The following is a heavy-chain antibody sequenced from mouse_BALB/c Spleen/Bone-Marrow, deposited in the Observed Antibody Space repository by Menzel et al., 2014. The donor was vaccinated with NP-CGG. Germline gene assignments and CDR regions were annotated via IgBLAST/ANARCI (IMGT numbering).Heavy chain of an antibody. Sequence: QVQLKQSGAELVRPGTSVKISCKASGYTFTNYWLGWVKQRPGHGLEWIGDTYPGGGYTNYNEKFKGKATLTADTSSSTAYMQLSSLTSEDSGVYFCARRGTGVDYWGQGTTPTVSS. CDR1: GYTFTNYW. J-gene: IGHJ2*01. D-gene: IGHD4-1*01. V-gene: IGHV1-63*02. CDR2: TYPGGGYT. CDR3: ARRGTGVDY.